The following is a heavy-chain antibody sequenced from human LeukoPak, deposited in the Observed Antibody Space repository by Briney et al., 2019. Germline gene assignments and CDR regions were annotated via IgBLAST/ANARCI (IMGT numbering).Heavy chain of an antibody. CDR3: ARNPIGSSQTHYYYYGMDV. V-gene: IGHV4-59*08. Sequence: NSSETLSLTCTVSGGSISSYYWSWIRQPPGKGLEWIGYIYYSGSTNYNPSLKSRVTISVDTSKNQFSLKLSSVTAADTAVYYCARNPIGSSQTHYYYYGMDVWGQGTTVTVSS. D-gene: IGHD6-13*01. CDR2: IYYSGST. CDR1: GGSISSYY. J-gene: IGHJ6*02.